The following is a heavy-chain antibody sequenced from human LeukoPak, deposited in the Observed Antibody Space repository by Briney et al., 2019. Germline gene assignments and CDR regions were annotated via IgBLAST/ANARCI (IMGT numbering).Heavy chain of an antibody. Sequence: SETLSLTCSVSGGSISNYYWSWIRQPAGKGLEWIGRIYTSGSTNYNSSLKSRVTMSVDTSKNQFSLKLSSVTAADTAVYYCARDGDDYSNYYWFDPWGQGTLVTVSS. J-gene: IGHJ5*02. CDR3: ARDGDDYSNYYWFDP. CDR2: IYTSGST. V-gene: IGHV4-4*07. D-gene: IGHD4-11*01. CDR1: GGSISNYY.